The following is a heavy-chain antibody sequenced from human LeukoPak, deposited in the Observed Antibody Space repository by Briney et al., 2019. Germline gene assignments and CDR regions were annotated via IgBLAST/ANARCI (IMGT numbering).Heavy chain of an antibody. J-gene: IGHJ4*02. Sequence: PGGSLRLSCAASGFTFSSYSMNWVRQAPGKGLEWVSYISSSSTIYYADSVKGRFTISRDNAKNSLYLQMNSLRAEDTAVYYCARRAGGYSHPYDYWGQGTLVTVSS. CDR2: ISSSSTI. D-gene: IGHD4-23*01. V-gene: IGHV3-48*01. CDR1: GFTFSSYS. CDR3: ARRAGGYSHPYDY.